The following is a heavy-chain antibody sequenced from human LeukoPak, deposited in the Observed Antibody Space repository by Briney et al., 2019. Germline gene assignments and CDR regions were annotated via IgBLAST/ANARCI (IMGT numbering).Heavy chain of an antibody. CDR1: GFTFSSYG. D-gene: IGHD1-26*01. V-gene: IGHV3-30*02. CDR2: IRYDGSNK. Sequence: GGSPRLSCAASGFTFSSYGMHWVRQAPGKGLEWVAFIRYDGSNKYYADSVKGRFTISRDNAKNSLYLQMSSLRAEDTAIYYCAREGWDLNALDIWGQGTMVTVSP. J-gene: IGHJ3*02. CDR3: AREGWDLNALDI.